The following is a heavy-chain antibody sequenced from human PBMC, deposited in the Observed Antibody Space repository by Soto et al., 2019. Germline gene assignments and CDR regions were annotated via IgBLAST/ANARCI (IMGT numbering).Heavy chain of an antibody. CDR2: TYYRSNWYN. V-gene: IGHV6-1*01. CDR3: ARDWTGHYDNTNHDNYYYYGMDV. Sequence: SQPLXLTCASSWYIFSINMASLDLIMQSPSRGLEWLGRTYYRSNWYNDYAVSVKSRITINPDTSKNQFSLQLNSVTPEDTAVYYCARDWTGHYDNTNHDNYYYYGMDVWGQGTTVTVSS. J-gene: IGHJ6*02. CDR1: WYIFSINMAS. D-gene: IGHD3-9*01.